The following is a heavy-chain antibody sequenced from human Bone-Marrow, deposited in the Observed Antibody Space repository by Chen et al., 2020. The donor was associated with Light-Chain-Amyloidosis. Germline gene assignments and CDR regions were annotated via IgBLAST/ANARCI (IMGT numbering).Heavy chain of an antibody. V-gene: IGHV1-8*01. CDR1: GYTFTSYD. Sequence: AEVKKPGASVKVSCKASGYTFTSYDINWVRQATGQGLGWMGWMNPNSCNTGYAQKFQGRVTMTRNTSISTAXMELSXXXXXXXXXXXXXXGSYGSGSYYHYYYYGMDVWGQGTTVTVSS. CDR3: XXGSYGSGSYYHYYYYGMDV. CDR2: MNPNSCNT. D-gene: IGHD3-10*01. J-gene: IGHJ6*02.